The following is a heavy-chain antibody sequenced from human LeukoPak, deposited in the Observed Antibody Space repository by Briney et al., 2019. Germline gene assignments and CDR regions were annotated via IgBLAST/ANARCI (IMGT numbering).Heavy chain of an antibody. CDR2: IYHSGST. V-gene: IGHV4-38-2*02. CDR1: GYSISGGYY. CDR3: ARDLSGYGDYSSPDY. Sequence: SETLSLTCAVSGYSISGGYYWGWIRQPPGKGLEWIGSIYHSGSTYYNPSLKSRVTISVDTSKNQFSLKLSSVTAADTAVYYCARDLSGYGDYSSPDYWGQGTLVTVSS. D-gene: IGHD4-17*01. J-gene: IGHJ4*02.